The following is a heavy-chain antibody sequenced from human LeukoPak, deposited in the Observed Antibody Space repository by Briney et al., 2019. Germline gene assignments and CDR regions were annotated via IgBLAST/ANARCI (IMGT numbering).Heavy chain of an antibody. V-gene: IGHV1-18*01. CDR2: ISAYNGNT. CDR3: ARVYPDYYDSSGYYTDY. J-gene: IGHJ4*02. D-gene: IGHD3-22*01. CDR1: GYTFTSYG. Sequence: GASVKVSCKASGYTFTSYGISWVRQAPGQGLEWMGWISAYNGNTNYAQKLQGRVTMTTDTSTSTAYMGLRSLRSDDTAVYYCARVYPDYYDSSGYYTDYWGQGTLVTVSS.